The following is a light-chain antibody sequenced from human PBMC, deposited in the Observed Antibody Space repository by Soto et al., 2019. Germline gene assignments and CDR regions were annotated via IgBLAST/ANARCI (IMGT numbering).Light chain of an antibody. J-gene: IGLJ2*01. Sequence: QSVLTQPPSVSGASGQRVTISCTGSSSNIGAGYDVHWYQQLPGTAPKPLIYGNSNRPSGVPDRFSGSKSGTSASLAITGLQAEDEADYYCQSYDSSLSGVVFGGGTQLTVL. CDR3: QSYDSSLSGVV. CDR1: SSNIGAGYD. CDR2: GNS. V-gene: IGLV1-40*01.